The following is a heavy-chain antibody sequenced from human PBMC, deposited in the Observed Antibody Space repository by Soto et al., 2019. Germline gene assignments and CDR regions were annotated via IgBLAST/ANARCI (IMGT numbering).Heavy chain of an antibody. CDR2: ISAYNGNT. Sequence: ASVKVSCKASGYTFTSYGISWVRQAPGQGLEWMGWISAYNGNTNYAQKLQGRVTMTTDTSTSTAYMELRSLRSDDTAVYYCARLLPTYCSSTSCYMYYFGYWGQGTLVTVSS. V-gene: IGHV1-18*01. CDR1: GYTFTSYG. D-gene: IGHD2-2*01. J-gene: IGHJ4*02. CDR3: ARLLPTYCSSTSCYMYYFGY.